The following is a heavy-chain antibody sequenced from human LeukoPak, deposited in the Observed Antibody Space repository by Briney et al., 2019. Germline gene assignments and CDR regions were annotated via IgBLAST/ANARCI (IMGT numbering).Heavy chain of an antibody. J-gene: IGHJ5*02. Sequence: ASVKVSCKASGYACTSCGISWVRQAPGQGLEWMGWISAYNGNTNYAQKLQGRVTMTTDTSTSTAYMELRSLRSDDTAVYYCAGCRLQSLTRWFDPWGQGTLVTVSS. D-gene: IGHD4-11*01. V-gene: IGHV1-18*01. CDR3: AGCRLQSLTRWFDP. CDR2: ISAYNGNT. CDR1: GYACTSCG.